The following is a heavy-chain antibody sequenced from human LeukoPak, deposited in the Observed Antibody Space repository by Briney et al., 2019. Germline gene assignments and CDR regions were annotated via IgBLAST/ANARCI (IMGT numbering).Heavy chain of an antibody. CDR3: ARGVDYDFWSGYYAFDY. CDR2: IYSGGST. CDR1: GFTVSSNY. V-gene: IGHV3-66*01. J-gene: IGHJ4*02. D-gene: IGHD3-3*01. Sequence: PGGSLRLSCAASGFTVSSNYMSWVRQAPGKGLEWVSVIYSGGSTYYADSVKGRFTISRDNSKNTLYLQMNSLRAEDTAVYYCARGVDYDFWSGYYAFDYWGQGTLVTVSS.